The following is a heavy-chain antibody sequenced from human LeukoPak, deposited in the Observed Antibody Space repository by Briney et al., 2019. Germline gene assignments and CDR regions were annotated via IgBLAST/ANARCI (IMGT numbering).Heavy chain of an antibody. Sequence: SETLSLTCSVSGGSISSHYWSWMRQPPGKGLEWIGYIYYTGSTDYNPSLKSRVTISVDTSKNQLSLKLSSVTAADATVYYCARSDGAGATDYWGQGTLVTVSS. J-gene: IGHJ4*02. V-gene: IGHV4-59*11. D-gene: IGHD1-26*01. CDR1: GGSISSHY. CDR3: ARSDGAGATDY. CDR2: IYYTGST.